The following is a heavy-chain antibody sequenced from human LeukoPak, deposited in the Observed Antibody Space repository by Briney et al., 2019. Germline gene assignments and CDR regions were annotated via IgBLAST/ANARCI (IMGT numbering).Heavy chain of an antibody. CDR1: GYTFTGYY. D-gene: IGHD1-20*01. V-gene: IGHV1-2*02. CDR2: INPNSGGT. Sequence: ASVKVSCKASGYTFTGYYMHWVRQAPGQGLESMGWINPNSGGTNYAQKFQGRVTMTRDTSISTAYMELSRLRSDDTAVYSCARSVGITGTRYYYMDVWGKGATVTVSS. CDR3: ARSVGITGTRYYYMDV. J-gene: IGHJ6*03.